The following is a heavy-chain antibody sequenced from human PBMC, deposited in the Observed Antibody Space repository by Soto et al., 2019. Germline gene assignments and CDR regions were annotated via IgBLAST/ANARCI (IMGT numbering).Heavy chain of an antibody. V-gene: IGHV1-2*04. Sequence: GASVKVSCKASGYSFSDYSIHWVRQAPGQGLEWMGWINPTTGGTNYAQKFQGWVTMTRDTSIRTAYMELSRLRSGDTAVYYCAREISRVTDWSAYYIGHYYYTIDVWGHGTTVPVYS. CDR2: INPTTGGT. D-gene: IGHD3-3*01. CDR3: AREISRVTDWSAYYIGHYYYTIDV. J-gene: IGHJ6*02. CDR1: GYSFSDYS.